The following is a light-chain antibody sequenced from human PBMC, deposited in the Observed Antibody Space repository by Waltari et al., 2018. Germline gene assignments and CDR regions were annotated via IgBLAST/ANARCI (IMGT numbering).Light chain of an antibody. J-gene: IGLJ2*01. CDR1: SGHSSYA. CDR3: QTWGTGFVI. CDR2: INSDGSH. Sequence: QPVVTQSSSASASLGALVKLTCTLDSGHSSYAVAWYQLQAEKGPRFLMKINSDGSHRKGDEIADLFSGASSGAERFLSISSVQSEDEADYYCQTWGTGFVIFGGGTKLTVL. V-gene: IGLV4-69*02.